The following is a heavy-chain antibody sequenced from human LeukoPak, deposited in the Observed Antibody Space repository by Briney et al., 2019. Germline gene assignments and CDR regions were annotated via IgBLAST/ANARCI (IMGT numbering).Heavy chain of an antibody. Sequence: EASVKVSCKASGYTLRSYGITWVRQAPGQGLEWMGWISAYNGNTKYPQKLQGRVTMTTDTSTSTAYMELRSLRSDDTAVYYCARVEQQLVPEGYWGQGTLVTVSS. J-gene: IGHJ4*02. CDR3: ARVEQQLVPEGY. D-gene: IGHD6-13*01. V-gene: IGHV1-18*01. CDR1: GYTLRSYG. CDR2: ISAYNGNT.